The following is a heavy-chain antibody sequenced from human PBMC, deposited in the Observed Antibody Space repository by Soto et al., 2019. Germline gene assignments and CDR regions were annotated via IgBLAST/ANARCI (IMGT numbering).Heavy chain of an antibody. D-gene: IGHD3-10*01. CDR2: ISRSSTGI. CDR1: GFTFSLYS. CDR3: AREVTWGLDV. V-gene: IGHV3-48*02. Sequence: EVQLVESGGGLVQPGGSLRLSCAASGFTFSLYSMSWVRQAPGKGLEWVSYISRSSTGIHYADSVKGRFTISRDDATNTMHLQMTSLRDGDTAVYYCAREVTWGLDVWGQGTTVSISS. J-gene: IGHJ6*02.